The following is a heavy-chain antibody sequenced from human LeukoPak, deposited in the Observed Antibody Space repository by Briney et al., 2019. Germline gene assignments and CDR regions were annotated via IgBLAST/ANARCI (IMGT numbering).Heavy chain of an antibody. Sequence: ASVKVSCRASGYTFTSYYMHWVRQAPGQGLEWMGIINPSGGSTSYAQKFQGRVTMTRDMSTSTVYMELSSLRSEDTAVYYCAGWSDYDSSGYAPYYFDYWGQGTLVTVSS. J-gene: IGHJ4*02. CDR3: AGWSDYDSSGYAPYYFDY. D-gene: IGHD3-22*01. CDR2: INPSGGST. CDR1: GYTFTSYY. V-gene: IGHV1-46*01.